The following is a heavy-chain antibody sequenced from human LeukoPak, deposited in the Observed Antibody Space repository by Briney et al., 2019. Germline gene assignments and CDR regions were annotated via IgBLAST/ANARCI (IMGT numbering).Heavy chain of an antibody. J-gene: IGHJ4*02. V-gene: IGHV3-23*01. CDR1: GFTFSSYA. CDR2: ISGSGGST. Sequence: PGRSLRLSCAASGFTFSSYAMSWVRQAPGKGLEWVSAISGSGGSTYYADSVKGRFTISRDNSKNTLYLQMNSLRAEDTAVYYCARFDDFWSGYFDYWGQGTLVTVSS. CDR3: ARFDDFWSGYFDY. D-gene: IGHD3-3*01.